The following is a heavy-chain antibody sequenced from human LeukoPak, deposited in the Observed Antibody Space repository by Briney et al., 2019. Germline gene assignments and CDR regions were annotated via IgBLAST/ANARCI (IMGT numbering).Heavy chain of an antibody. CDR3: VRDAEDFMWYFDL. CDR2: IWYDGSNK. J-gene: IGHJ2*01. D-gene: IGHD2/OR15-2a*01. V-gene: IGHV3-33*01. CDR1: GFTFSSYG. Sequence: GGSLRLSCAASGFTFSSYGMHWVRQAPGKGLEWVAVIWYDGSNKFYADSVKGRFTISRDNSKNTLYLQMNSLRAEDTAVYYCVRDAEDFMWYFDLWGRGTLVTVSS.